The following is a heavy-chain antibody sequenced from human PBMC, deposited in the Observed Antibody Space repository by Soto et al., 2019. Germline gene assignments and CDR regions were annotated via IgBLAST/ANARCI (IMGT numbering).Heavy chain of an antibody. CDR2: ISGSGGST. D-gene: IGHD1-20*01. J-gene: IGHJ3*02. Sequence: GGSLRLSCAASGLTFSSYVMSWVRQAPGKGLEWVSAISGSGGSTYYADSVKGRFTISRDNSKNTMYLQMNSLRAEDTAVYYCAKRRSADNWNLDAFDNWGQGTMVTVSS. CDR3: AKRRSADNWNLDAFDN. CDR1: GLTFSSYV. V-gene: IGHV3-23*01.